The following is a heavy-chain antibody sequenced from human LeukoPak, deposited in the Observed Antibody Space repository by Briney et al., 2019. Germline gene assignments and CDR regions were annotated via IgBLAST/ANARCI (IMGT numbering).Heavy chain of an antibody. Sequence: SVTLSLTCTASGVTISTNNYLWGWIRQAPGKRLEWNGSNYFGGSVNYHPSLKSRVTISMDTSKNQFYLNLSFVTAADTALYYCARGGIISRIVRGGFDSWGQGTLVAVSS. J-gene: IGHJ5*01. CDR1: GVTISTNNYL. CDR3: ARGGIISRIVRGGFDS. CDR2: NYFGGSV. D-gene: IGHD3-10*02. V-gene: IGHV4-39*01.